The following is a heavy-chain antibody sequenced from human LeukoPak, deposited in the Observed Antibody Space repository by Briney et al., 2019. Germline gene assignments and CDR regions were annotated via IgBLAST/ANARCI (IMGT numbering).Heavy chain of an antibody. J-gene: IGHJ5*02. CDR3: ARDCSSTSCSSSRYNWFDP. D-gene: IGHD2-2*01. CDR2: IIPILGIA. V-gene: IGHV1-69*04. Sequence: SVKVSCKASGGTFSNYALSWVRQAPGQGLEWMGRIIPILGIANYAQKFQGRVTITADKSTSTAYMELSSLRSEDTAVYYCARDCSSTSCSSSRYNWFDPWGQGTLVTVSS. CDR1: GGTFSNYA.